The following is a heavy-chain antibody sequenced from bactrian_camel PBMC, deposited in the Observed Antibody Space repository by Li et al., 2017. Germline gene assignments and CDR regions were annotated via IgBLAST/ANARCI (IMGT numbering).Heavy chain of an antibody. V-gene: IGHV3S53*01. D-gene: IGHD2*01. CDR2: IDSDGTT. Sequence: HVQLVESGGGSVQAGGSLRLSCSVSGYTYSTACMGWFRQAPGKEREGVAAIDSDGTTAYADSVKGRFTVSADNAKKTLYLQMNNLKTEDTAVYFCGTDCADIVIVKTAINPLYTYEGQGTQVTVS. J-gene: IGHJ4*01. CDR1: GYTYSTAC.